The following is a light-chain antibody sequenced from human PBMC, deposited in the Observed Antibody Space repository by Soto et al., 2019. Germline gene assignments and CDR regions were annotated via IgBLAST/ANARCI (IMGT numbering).Light chain of an antibody. CDR1: QSISSY. CDR3: QPSYSTPIT. CDR2: AAS. V-gene: IGKV1-39*01. J-gene: IGKJ5*01. Sequence: DIQMTQSPSSLSASVVDRVTITCRASQSISSYLNWYQQKPGKAPKLLIYAASSLPSRVPSRFSGSGSGTDFTITIRSLQPEDFSTYYCQPSYSTPITFGQGRRLEIK.